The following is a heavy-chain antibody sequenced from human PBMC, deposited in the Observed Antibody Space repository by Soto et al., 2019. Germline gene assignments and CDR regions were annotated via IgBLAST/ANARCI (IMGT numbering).Heavy chain of an antibody. J-gene: IGHJ4*02. D-gene: IGHD5-18*01. CDR2: INPSGGST. V-gene: IGHV1-46*01. Sequence: GESLKISCKGSGYTFTSYYMHWVRQAPGQGLEWMGIINPSGGSTSYAQKFQGRVTMTRDTSTSTVYMELSSLRSEDTAVYYCARDLPMRELVYSAGIQLWLPGYGGQGPLVTVSS. CDR1: GYTFTSYY. CDR3: ARDLPMRELVYSAGIQLWLPGY.